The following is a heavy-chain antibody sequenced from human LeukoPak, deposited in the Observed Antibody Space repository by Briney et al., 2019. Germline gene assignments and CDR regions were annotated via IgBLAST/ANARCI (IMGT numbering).Heavy chain of an antibody. D-gene: IGHD1-1*01. CDR1: GFTFSASY. V-gene: IGHV3-11*06. CDR3: ARDPRTVRI. CDR2: ISGDSGDT. Sequence: GGPLRLSCAASGFTFSASYMTWVRKAPGKGLEWLSYISGDSGDTNYADSVKGRFTISRDNAKNSLYLQMNSLRVEDTAVYFCARDPRTVRIWGQGTLVTVSS. J-gene: IGHJ4*02.